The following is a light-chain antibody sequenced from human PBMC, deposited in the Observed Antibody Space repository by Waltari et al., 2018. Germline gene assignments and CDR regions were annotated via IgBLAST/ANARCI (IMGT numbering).Light chain of an antibody. V-gene: IGKV3-20*01. Sequence: EIVLTQSPGTLSLSPGERATLSCRASQSVSSSYLAWYQQRPGQAPRLLIYDASIRATGIPDKFSGSGSETDFTLTISRLEPEDFAVYYCQQYGTSPFTFGPGTKVDIK. CDR2: DAS. J-gene: IGKJ3*01. CDR3: QQYGTSPFT. CDR1: QSVSSSY.